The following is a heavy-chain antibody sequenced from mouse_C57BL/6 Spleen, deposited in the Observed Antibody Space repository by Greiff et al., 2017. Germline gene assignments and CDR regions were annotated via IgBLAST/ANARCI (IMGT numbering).Heavy chain of an antibody. CDR2: ILPGSGST. D-gene: IGHD1-1*01. CDR1: GYTFTGYW. J-gene: IGHJ1*03. Sequence: VMLVESGAELMKPGASVKLSCKATGYTFTGYWIEWVKQRPGHGLEWIGEILPGSGSTNYHEKFKGKATFTADTSSNTAYMQLSSLTTEDSAIYYCARKDYYGSSLHWYFDVWGTGTTVTVSS. V-gene: IGHV1-9*01. CDR3: ARKDYYGSSLHWYFDV.